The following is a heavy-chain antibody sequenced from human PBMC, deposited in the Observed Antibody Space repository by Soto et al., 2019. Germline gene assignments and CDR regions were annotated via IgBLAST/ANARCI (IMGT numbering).Heavy chain of an antibody. CDR1: GGSISSYY. Sequence: SETLSLTCTVSGGSISSYYWSWIQQPPGKGLEWIGYIYYSGSTNYNPSLKSRVTISVDTSKNQFSLKLSSVTAADTAVYYCARVLLRWQDNWFDPWGQGTLVTVSS. CDR3: ARVLLRWQDNWFDP. V-gene: IGHV4-59*01. CDR2: IYYSGST. D-gene: IGHD4-17*01. J-gene: IGHJ5*02.